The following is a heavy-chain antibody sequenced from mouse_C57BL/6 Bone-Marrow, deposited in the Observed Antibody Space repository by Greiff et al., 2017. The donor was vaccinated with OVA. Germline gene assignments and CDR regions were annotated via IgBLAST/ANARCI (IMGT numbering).Heavy chain of an antibody. CDR2: ISDGGSYT. CDR1: GFTFSSYA. CDR3: AREYFDV. Sequence: EAQLVESGGGLVKPGGSLKLSCAASGFTFSSYAMSWVRQTPEKRLEWVATISDGGSYTYYPDNVKGRFTISRDNAKNNLYLQMSHLKSEDTAMYYCAREYFDVWGTGTTVTVSS. J-gene: IGHJ1*03. V-gene: IGHV5-4*01.